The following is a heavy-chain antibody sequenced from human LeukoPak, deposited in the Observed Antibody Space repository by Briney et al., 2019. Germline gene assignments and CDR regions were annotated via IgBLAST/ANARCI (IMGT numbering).Heavy chain of an antibody. J-gene: IGHJ4*02. CDR1: GGSISGGSYY. D-gene: IGHD3-10*01. CDR3: ASSYKGSGSTPFGY. CDR2: IYYSGST. V-gene: IGHV4-61*01. Sequence: PSETLSLTCTVSGGSISGGSYYWSWIRQPPGKGLEWIGYIYYSGSTNYNPSLKSRVTISVDTSKNQFSLKLSSVTAADTAVYYCASSYKGSGSTPFGYWGQGTLVTVSS.